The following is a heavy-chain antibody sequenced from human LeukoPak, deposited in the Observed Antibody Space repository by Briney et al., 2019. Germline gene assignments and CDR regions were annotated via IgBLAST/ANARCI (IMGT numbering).Heavy chain of an antibody. CDR3: ARHDGRGGATMGALDY. V-gene: IGHV4-39*01. CDR1: GGSISGSSYY. D-gene: IGHD4/OR15-4a*01. J-gene: IGHJ4*02. CDR2: IYYSGST. Sequence: PSETLSLTCTVSGGSISGSSYYWGWIRQPPGKGLEWIGSIYYSGSTYYNPSLKSRVTISVDTSKNQFSLNLSSVTAADTAVYYCARHDGRGGATMGALDYWGQGSLVTVSS.